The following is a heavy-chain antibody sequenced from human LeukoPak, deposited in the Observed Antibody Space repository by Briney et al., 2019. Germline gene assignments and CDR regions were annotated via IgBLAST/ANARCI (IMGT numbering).Heavy chain of an antibody. V-gene: IGHV4-34*01. CDR3: VRVVATINSPYYYYYGMDV. D-gene: IGHD5-12*01. CDR1: GGSISSYY. Sequence: SETLSLTCTVSGGSISSYYWSWIRQPPGKGLEWIGEINHSGSTNYNPSLKSRVTISVDTSKNQFSLKLSSVTAADTAVYYCVRVVATINSPYYYYYGMDVWGQGTTVTVSS. J-gene: IGHJ6*02. CDR2: INHSGST.